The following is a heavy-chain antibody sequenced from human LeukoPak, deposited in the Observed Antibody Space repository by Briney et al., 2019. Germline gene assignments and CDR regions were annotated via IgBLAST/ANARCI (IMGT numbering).Heavy chain of an antibody. CDR2: INHSGST. J-gene: IGHJ4*02. D-gene: IGHD3-16*02. CDR3: AKRKTYYDYVWGSYRYMDPFDY. V-gene: IGHV4-34*01. Sequence: PSETPSLTCAVYGGSFSGYYWSWIRQPPGKGLEWIGEINHSGSTNYNPSLKSRVTISVDTSKNQFSLKLSSVTAADTAVYYCAKRKTYYDYVWGSYRYMDPFDYWGQGTPVTVSS. CDR1: GGSFSGYY.